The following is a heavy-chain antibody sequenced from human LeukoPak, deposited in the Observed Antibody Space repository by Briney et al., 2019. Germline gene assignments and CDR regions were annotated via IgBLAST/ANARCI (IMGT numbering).Heavy chain of an antibody. CDR2: IYHSGST. D-gene: IGHD6-19*01. CDR3: ARDQGEVAVAGSLGWAFDI. V-gene: IGHV4-30-2*01. CDR1: GGSISSGGYY. J-gene: IGHJ3*02. Sequence: SQTLSLTCTVSGGSISSGGYYWSWIRQPPGKGLEWIVYIYHSGSTYYNPSLKSRVTISVDRSKNQFSLKLSSVTAADTAVYYCARDQGEVAVAGSLGWAFDIWGQGTMVTVSS.